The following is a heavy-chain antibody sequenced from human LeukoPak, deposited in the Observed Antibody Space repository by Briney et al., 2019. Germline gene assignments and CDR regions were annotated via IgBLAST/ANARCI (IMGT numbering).Heavy chain of an antibody. Sequence: PSETLSLTCTVSGGSISSYCWSWIRQPPGKGLEWIGYIYYIGNTDYNPSLKSRVTISVDTSKNQFSLKLSSVTAADTAVSYCARVDTMVRGLMLADYYYGMDVWGQGTTVTVSS. CDR1: GGSISSYC. CDR3: ARVDTMVRGLMLADYYYGMDV. CDR2: IYYIGNT. V-gene: IGHV4-59*01. D-gene: IGHD3-10*01. J-gene: IGHJ6*02.